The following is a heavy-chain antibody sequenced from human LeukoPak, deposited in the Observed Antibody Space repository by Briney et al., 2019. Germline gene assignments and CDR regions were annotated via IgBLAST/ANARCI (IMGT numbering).Heavy chain of an antibody. D-gene: IGHD6-6*01. CDR2: IIPIFGTA. CDR1: GGTFSSYA. V-gene: IGHV1-69*05. CDR3: ARDSSSSLGNYYYYYMDV. Sequence: GASVKVSCKASGGTFSSYAISWVRQAPGQGLEWMGGIIPIFGTANYAQKFQGRVTITTDESTSTAYMELSSLRSEDTAVYYCARDSSSSLGNYYYYYMDVWGKGTTVTVSS. J-gene: IGHJ6*03.